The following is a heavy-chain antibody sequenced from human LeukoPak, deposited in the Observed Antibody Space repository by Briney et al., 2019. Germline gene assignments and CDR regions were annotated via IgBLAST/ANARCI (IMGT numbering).Heavy chain of an antibody. CDR1: GHTLSQLS. CDR3: ARVRDYNWNDGPAFDI. D-gene: IGHD1-20*01. J-gene: IGHJ3*02. CDR2: FDLEDGHN. V-gene: IGHV1-24*01. Sequence: ASVKVSCKVSGHTLSQLSMHWVRQAPGKGLEWIGGFDLEDGHNLYAQNFQGRVTVTEDTSTDTAYMELRSLRSEDTAVYYCARVRDYNWNDGPAFDIWGQGTMVTVSS.